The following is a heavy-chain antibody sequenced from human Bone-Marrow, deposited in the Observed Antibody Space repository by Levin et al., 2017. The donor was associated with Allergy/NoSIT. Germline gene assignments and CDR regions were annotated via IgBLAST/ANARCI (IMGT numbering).Heavy chain of an antibody. Sequence: GESLKISCAVSGFLFRSYWMSWVRQAPGKGLEWVANIKQDGSETYYVDSLKGRFTISRDNAKNSLYLQMNSLRVEDTAVYYCATGYSSSWYGGFDYWGQGTLVTVSP. CDR3: ATGYSSSWYGGFDY. CDR2: IKQDGSET. D-gene: IGHD6-13*01. V-gene: IGHV3-7*01. J-gene: IGHJ4*02. CDR1: GFLFRSYW.